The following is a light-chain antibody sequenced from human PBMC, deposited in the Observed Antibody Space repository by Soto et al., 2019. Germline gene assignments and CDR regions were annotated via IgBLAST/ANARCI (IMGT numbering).Light chain of an antibody. CDR1: QSVSSN. Sequence: IVMTQSPATLSVSPGERATLSCRASQSVSSNLAWYQQKPGQAPRLLIYGASTRATGIPARFSGSGSGTEFTHTISSLQSEDFAVYYCQQYNNLRTFGQGTKMEIK. J-gene: IGKJ1*01. CDR3: QQYNNLRT. V-gene: IGKV3-15*01. CDR2: GAS.